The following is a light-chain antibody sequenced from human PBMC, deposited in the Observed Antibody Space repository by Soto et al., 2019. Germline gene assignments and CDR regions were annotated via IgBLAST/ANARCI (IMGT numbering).Light chain of an antibody. Sequence: DIQMTQSPSSLSASVGDRVTITCRASQDVANFLNWYQQKPGRAPKILIYAASNLQRGVPSRFSGSGSGTEFTLTISSLEREDVSSYYCQQSITLPYTFGQGTNLEI. J-gene: IGKJ2*01. CDR1: QDVANF. V-gene: IGKV1-39*01. CDR3: QQSITLPYT. CDR2: AAS.